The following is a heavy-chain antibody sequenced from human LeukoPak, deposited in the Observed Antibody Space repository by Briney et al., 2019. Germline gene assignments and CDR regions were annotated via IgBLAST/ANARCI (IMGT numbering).Heavy chain of an antibody. D-gene: IGHD3-10*01. CDR2: ISGSGGDT. Sequence: GGSLRLSCAASGFTFSSYAMSWVRQAPGKGLEWVSAISGSGGDTYYADSVRGRFTISRDNSKNTLYLQMNSLRAEDTAVYYCANPKLVREYWGQGTLVTVSS. V-gene: IGHV3-23*01. J-gene: IGHJ4*02. CDR1: GFTFSSYA. CDR3: ANPKLVREY.